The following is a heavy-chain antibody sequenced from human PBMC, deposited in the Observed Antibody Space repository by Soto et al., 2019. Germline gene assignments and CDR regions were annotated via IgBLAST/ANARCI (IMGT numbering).Heavy chain of an antibody. CDR1: GFTFDSCA. CDR2: ISGRGGST. V-gene: IGHV3-23*01. J-gene: IGHJ4*02. D-gene: IGHD6-19*01. CDR3: AKGQTSGWYYFDF. Sequence: EVQILESGGGLVQPGESLRLSCAASGFTFDSCAMSWVRQAPGKGLEWILGISGRGGSTYYADSVKGRFTISRDNSKNTVYLQMNSLRADDTAVYYCAKGQTSGWYYFDFWGQGTLVTVSS.